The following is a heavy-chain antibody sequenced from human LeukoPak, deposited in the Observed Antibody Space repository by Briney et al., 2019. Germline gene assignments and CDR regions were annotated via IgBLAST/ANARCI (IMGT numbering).Heavy chain of an antibody. Sequence: ASVKVSCKASGYTFTGYYMHWVRQAPGQGLEWMGRINPNSGGTNYAQKFQGRVTMTRDTSISTAYMELSRLRFDDTAVYYCAREAIAAAGVVSTLLYWGQGTLVTVSS. CDR3: AREAIAAAGVVSTLLY. V-gene: IGHV1-2*06. J-gene: IGHJ4*02. CDR1: GYTFTGYY. D-gene: IGHD6-13*01. CDR2: INPNSGGT.